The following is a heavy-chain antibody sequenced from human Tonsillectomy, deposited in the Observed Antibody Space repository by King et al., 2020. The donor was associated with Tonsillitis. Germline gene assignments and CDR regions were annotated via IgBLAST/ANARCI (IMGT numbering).Heavy chain of an antibody. J-gene: IGHJ1*01. D-gene: IGHD2-2*01. Sequence: VQLVESGGGLVKPGGSLRLSCAASGFTFSSYSMNWVRQAPGKGLEWVSSISSSTSYIYYADSVKGRFTISRDNAKNSLYLQMNSLRAEDTAVYYCARDGSYCISTGCYAKYFQYWGQRTLVTVSS. CDR3: ARDGSYCISTGCYAKYFQY. V-gene: IGHV3-21*01. CDR1: GFTFSSYS. CDR2: ISSSTSYI.